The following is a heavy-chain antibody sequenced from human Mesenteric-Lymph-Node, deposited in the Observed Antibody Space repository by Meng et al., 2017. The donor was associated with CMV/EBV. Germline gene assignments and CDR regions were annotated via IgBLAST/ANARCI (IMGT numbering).Heavy chain of an antibody. Sequence: GESLKISCATSGFTFNTYGMSWVRQAPGKGLEWASSIDISGFTYNADSLKGRFTISRDNAKNSLYLQMNRLRAEDTAVYYCASGMGTVTGSRKPIDYWGQGTLVTVSS. V-gene: IGHV3-21*01. CDR1: GFTFNTYG. CDR2: IDISGFT. J-gene: IGHJ4*02. CDR3: ASGMGTVTGSRKPIDY. D-gene: IGHD4-11*01.